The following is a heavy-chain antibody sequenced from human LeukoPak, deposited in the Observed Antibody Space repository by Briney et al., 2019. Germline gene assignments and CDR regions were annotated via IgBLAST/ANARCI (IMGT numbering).Heavy chain of an antibody. CDR3: AKEWRWGAVAGTEDY. J-gene: IGHJ4*02. V-gene: IGHV3-23*01. Sequence: GGSLRLSCAASGFTFSSYAMSWVRQAPGKGLEWVSSISGTGGTIYYADSVKGRSTISRGNSKNTLYLQMNSLRVEDTAVYYCAKEWRWGAVAGTEDYWGQGTLVTVSS. CDR2: ISGTGGTI. CDR1: GFTFSSYA. D-gene: IGHD6-19*01.